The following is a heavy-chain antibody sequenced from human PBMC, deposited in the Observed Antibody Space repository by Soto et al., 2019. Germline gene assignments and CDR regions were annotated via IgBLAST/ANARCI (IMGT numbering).Heavy chain of an antibody. CDR1: GGSMIAYY. D-gene: IGHD6-13*01. J-gene: IGHJ4*02. Sequence: SETLSLTCTVSGGSMIAYYWNWMRQPPGKGLQWIGYTYCSGSTTYNPPLKSRVTISVDSSKNQFSLKLDSVTPADTAVYYCARVRGTAGKRYFDYWGPGTLVTVSS. CDR2: TYCSGST. V-gene: IGHV4-59*01. CDR3: ARVRGTAGKRYFDY.